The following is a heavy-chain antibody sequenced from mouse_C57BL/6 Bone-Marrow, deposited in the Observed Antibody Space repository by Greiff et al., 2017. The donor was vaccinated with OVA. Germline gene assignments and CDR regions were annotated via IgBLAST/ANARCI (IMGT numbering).Heavy chain of an antibody. V-gene: IGHV5-15*01. CDR2: ISNLAYSI. D-gene: IGHD4-1*01. J-gene: IGHJ1*03. CDR1: GFTFSDYG. CDR3: ARGNWDWYFDV. Sequence: DVHLVESGGGLVQPGGSLKLSCAASGFTFSDYGMAWVRQAPRQGPEWVAFISNLAYSIYYADTVTGRFTISRENAKNTLYLEMSSLRSEDTAMYYCARGNWDWYFDVWGTGTTVTVSS.